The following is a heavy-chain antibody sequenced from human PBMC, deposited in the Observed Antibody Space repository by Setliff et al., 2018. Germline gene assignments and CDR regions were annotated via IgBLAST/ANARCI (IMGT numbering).Heavy chain of an antibody. CDR2: ISAYNGNT. D-gene: IGHD6-13*01. CDR3: ARAPAYSSTPGSYAFDI. V-gene: IGHV1-18*01. Sequence: ASVKVSCKASGYTFTSYGISWVRQAPGQGLEWMGWISAYNGNTNYAQKLQGRVTMTTDTSTSTAYMVLRSLRSDDTAVYYCARAPAYSSTPGSYAFDIWGQGTMVTVSS. J-gene: IGHJ3*02. CDR1: GYTFTSYG.